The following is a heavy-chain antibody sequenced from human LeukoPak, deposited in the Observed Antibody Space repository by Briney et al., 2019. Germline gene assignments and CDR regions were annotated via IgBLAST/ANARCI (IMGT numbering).Heavy chain of an antibody. D-gene: IGHD2-21*01. CDR1: GGSISSENHY. CDR2: IFYSGST. V-gene: IGHV4-31*03. J-gene: IGHJ4*02. CDR3: ASRSPPGETGYFDY. Sequence: SETLSLTCTVSGGSISSENHYWTWIRQLPGKGLEWIGYIFYSGSTYYNPSLKSRVTISVDTSNNQFSLKLNSVTAADTAVYYCASRSPPGETGYFDYWGQGTLVTVSS.